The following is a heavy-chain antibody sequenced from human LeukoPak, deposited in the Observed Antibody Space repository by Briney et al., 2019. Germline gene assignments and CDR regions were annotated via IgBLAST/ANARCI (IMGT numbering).Heavy chain of an antibody. D-gene: IGHD4-23*01. Sequence: PGGSLRLSCAASGFGFSSYSMNWVRQAPGKGLEWVSCISSSSSSYIYYADSVKGRFTISRDNAKNSLYLQMNSLRAEDTAVYFCARDPIGGLYYYYMDVWGKGITVTVPS. V-gene: IGHV3-21*01. CDR1: GFGFSSYS. J-gene: IGHJ6*03. CDR2: ISSSSSSYI. CDR3: ARDPIGGLYYYYMDV.